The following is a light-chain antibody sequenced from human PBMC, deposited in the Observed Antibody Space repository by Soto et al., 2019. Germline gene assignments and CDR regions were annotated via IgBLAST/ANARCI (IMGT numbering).Light chain of an antibody. V-gene: IGKV3-20*01. CDR1: QSVSSSY. CDR3: QQDRRSSIT. Sequence: EIVLTQSPGTLSVSPGERATLSCRASQSVSSSYLAWYQQKRGQAPRLLIYGASSRATGIPDRFSGSGSGTDFTLTITRLEPEDFAVYYCQQDRRSSITFGQGTRLEIK. J-gene: IGKJ5*01. CDR2: GAS.